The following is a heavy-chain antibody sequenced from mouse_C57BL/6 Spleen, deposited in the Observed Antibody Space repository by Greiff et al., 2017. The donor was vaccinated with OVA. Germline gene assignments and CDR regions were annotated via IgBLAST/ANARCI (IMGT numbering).Heavy chain of an antibody. CDR2: IWRGGST. CDR3: AKNRDHFTTVVMDY. V-gene: IGHV2-5*01. Sequence: VQRVESGPGLVQPSQSLSITCTVSGFSLTSYGVHWVRQSPGKGLEWLGVIWRGGSTDYNAAFMSRLSITKDNSKSQVFFKMNSLQADDTAIYYCAKNRDHFTTVVMDYWGQGTSVTVSS. CDR1: GFSLTSYG. J-gene: IGHJ4*01. D-gene: IGHD1-1*01.